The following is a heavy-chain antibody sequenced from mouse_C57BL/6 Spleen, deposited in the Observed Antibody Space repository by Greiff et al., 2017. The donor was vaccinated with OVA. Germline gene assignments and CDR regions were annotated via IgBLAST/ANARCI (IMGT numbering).Heavy chain of an antibody. Sequence: QVQLQQSGPELVKPGASVKISCKASGYAFSSSWMNWVKQRPGKGLEWIGRIYPGDGDTNYNGKFKGKATLTADKSSSTAYMQLSSLTSEDSAVYFCAREDSSGYFDVWGTGTTVTVSS. J-gene: IGHJ1*03. CDR2: IYPGDGDT. CDR3: AREDSSGYFDV. D-gene: IGHD3-2*02. CDR1: GYAFSSSW. V-gene: IGHV1-82*01.